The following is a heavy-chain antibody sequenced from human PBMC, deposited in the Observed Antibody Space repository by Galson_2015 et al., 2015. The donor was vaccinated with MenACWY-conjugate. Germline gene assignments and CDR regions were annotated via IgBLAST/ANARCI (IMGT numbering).Heavy chain of an antibody. CDR1: GGTFSSYA. CDR2: IIPIFGTA. J-gene: IGHJ5*02. Sequence: SVKVSCKASGGTFSSYAISWVRQAPGQGLEWMGGIIPIFGTANYAQKFQGRVTITADESTSTAYMELSSLRSEDTAVYYCARTAWVDVDTDWFDPWGQGTLVTVSS. CDR3: ARTAWVDVDTDWFDP. V-gene: IGHV1-69*13. D-gene: IGHD5-18*01.